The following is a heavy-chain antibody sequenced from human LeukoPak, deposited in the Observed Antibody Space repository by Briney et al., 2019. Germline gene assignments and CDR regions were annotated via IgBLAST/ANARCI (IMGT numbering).Heavy chain of an antibody. V-gene: IGHV3-30*02. CDR3: AKDIIVVVPARSRYFDY. CDR2: IWYGGSNK. J-gene: IGHJ4*02. CDR1: GFTFGDYG. Sequence: GVLRLSCEASGFTFGDYGMHWVRQAPGKGLEWVAVIWYGGSNKYYADSVKGRFTISRDNSKNTLYLQMNSLRAEDTAVYYCAKDIIVVVPARSRYFDYWGQGTLVTVSS. D-gene: IGHD2-2*01.